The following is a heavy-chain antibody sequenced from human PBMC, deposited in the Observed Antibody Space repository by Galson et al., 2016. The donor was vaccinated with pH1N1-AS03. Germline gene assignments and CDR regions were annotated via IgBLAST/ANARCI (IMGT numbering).Heavy chain of an antibody. J-gene: IGHJ5*02. Sequence: CAISGDSVSSNSAAWTWIRQSPSGGLEWLGRTFYRSHWYYDYAESVKSRITINPDTSKNQFSLQLNSVTPEDTAVYYCARGHYSSSFYWFDPWGQGTLVTVSS. D-gene: IGHD6-6*01. CDR1: GDSVSSNSAA. CDR2: TFYRSHWYY. CDR3: ARGHYSSSFYWFDP. V-gene: IGHV6-1*01.